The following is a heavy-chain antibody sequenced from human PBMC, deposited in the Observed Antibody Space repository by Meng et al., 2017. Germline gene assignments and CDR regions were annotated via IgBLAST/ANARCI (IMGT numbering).Heavy chain of an antibody. D-gene: IGHD5-24*01. CDR1: GYTFTSYG. Sequence: ASVKVSCKASGYTFTSYGISWVRQAPGQGLEWMGWISAYNGNTNYAQKLQGRVTMTTDTSTSTGYMELRSLRSDDTAVYYCARDYSRWLQLLDYWGQGTLVTVSS. J-gene: IGHJ4*02. V-gene: IGHV1-18*01. CDR2: ISAYNGNT. CDR3: ARDYSRWLQLLDY.